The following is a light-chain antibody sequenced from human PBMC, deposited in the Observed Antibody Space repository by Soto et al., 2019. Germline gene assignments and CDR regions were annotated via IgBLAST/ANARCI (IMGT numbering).Light chain of an antibody. CDR3: AAWDDSLNGCWV. V-gene: IGLV1-44*01. CDR1: SSNIGSNA. J-gene: IGLJ3*02. Sequence: QSVLTQPPSASGTPGQRVTISCSGSSSNIGSNAVNWYKQLPGTAPKVLIYSNNQRPSGVPDRFSGSRSGTSASLAISGLQSEDEADYYCAAWDDSLNGCWVFGGGTKLTVL. CDR2: SNN.